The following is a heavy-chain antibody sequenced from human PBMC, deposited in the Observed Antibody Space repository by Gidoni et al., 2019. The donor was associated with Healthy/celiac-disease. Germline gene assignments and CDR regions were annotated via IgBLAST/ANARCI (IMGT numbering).Heavy chain of an antibody. D-gene: IGHD1-7*01. CDR1: GFNFSSYW. CDR2: IKQDGSEK. V-gene: IGHV3-7*03. J-gene: IGHJ4*02. CDR3: ARRKNWNYDYFDY. Sequence: EVQLVESGGGLVQPGGSLRLSCAASGFNFSSYWMSWVRQAPGKGLEWVANIKQDGSEKYYVDSLKGRFTISRDNAKNSLYLQMNSLRAEDTAVYYCARRKNWNYDYFDYWGQGTLVTVSS.